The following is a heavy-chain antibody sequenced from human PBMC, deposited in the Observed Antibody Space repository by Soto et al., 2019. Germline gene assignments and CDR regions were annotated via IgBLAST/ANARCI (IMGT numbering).Heavy chain of an antibody. D-gene: IGHD1-26*01. J-gene: IGHJ5*02. Sequence: GSLRLSCAASGFIFENFGMSWVRQAPGKGLEWISSISGSGFKKYYADSVKGRFTISRGNSKSTVYLELKNLSAEDTAVYHCAKNQGVELVPLATVDWFDPWGQGSVVTVSS. CDR3: AKNQGVELVPLATVDWFDP. CDR2: ISGSGFKK. V-gene: IGHV3-23*01. CDR1: GFIFENFG.